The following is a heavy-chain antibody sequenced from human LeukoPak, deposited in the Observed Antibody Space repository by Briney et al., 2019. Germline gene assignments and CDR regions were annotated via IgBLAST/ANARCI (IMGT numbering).Heavy chain of an antibody. V-gene: IGHV4-59*08. Sequence: SETLSLTCTVSGGSISSYYWSWIRQPPGKGLEWIGYIYYSGSTNYNPSLKSRVTISVDTSKNQFSLKLSSVTAADTAVYYCARLTDLGLPDAFDIWGQGTMVTVSS. J-gene: IGHJ3*02. D-gene: IGHD1-26*01. CDR2: IYYSGST. CDR3: ARLTDLGLPDAFDI. CDR1: GGSISSYY.